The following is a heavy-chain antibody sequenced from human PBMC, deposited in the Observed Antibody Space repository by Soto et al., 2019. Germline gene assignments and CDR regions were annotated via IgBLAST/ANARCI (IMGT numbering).Heavy chain of an antibody. CDR2: IWSDGNNK. CDR1: GFTFSIYD. D-gene: IGHD1-7*01. V-gene: IGHV3-33*01. Sequence: HPGGSLRLSCAASGFTFSIYDMHWVRQAPGKGLEWVAVIWSDGNNKFYADSVRGRFTMSRDNSKNTLYLQMNSLRVDDTAVYYCAREARLELPFNWFDSWGQGTLVTVSS. J-gene: IGHJ5*01. CDR3: AREARLELPFNWFDS.